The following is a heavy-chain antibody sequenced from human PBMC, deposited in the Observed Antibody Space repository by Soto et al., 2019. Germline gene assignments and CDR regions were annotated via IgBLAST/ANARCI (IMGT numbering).Heavy chain of an antibody. D-gene: IGHD6-25*01. Sequence: QMQLVQSGAEVKKPGASVRVSCKASGYTFTSYYIHWVRQVPGQGLEWMAIVNPTGGSTNYAQKFQGRITVTFDTSTSTVFMELNSLRYEDTAVYYCARHLAAGDSWGQGTLVTVSS. CDR3: ARHLAAGDS. CDR2: VNPTGGST. J-gene: IGHJ4*02. CDR1: GYTFTSYY. V-gene: IGHV1-46*03.